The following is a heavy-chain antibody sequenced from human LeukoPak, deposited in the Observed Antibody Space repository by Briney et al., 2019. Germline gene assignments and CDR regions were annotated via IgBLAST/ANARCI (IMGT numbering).Heavy chain of an antibody. Sequence: SETLSLTCTVSGDSIRTYYWSWIRQPPGKGLEWIGYIYYNGNTNYSPSLKSRVTMSVDTSKNQFSLRLSSVTAADTAVYYCAIGWYYFDYWGQGALVTVSS. CDR2: IYYNGNT. J-gene: IGHJ4*02. CDR1: GDSIRTYY. CDR3: AIGWYYFDY. D-gene: IGHD6-19*01. V-gene: IGHV4-59*01.